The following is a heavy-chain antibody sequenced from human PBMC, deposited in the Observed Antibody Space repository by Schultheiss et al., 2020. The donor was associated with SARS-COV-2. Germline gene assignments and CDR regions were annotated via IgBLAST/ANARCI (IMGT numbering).Heavy chain of an antibody. CDR1: GFTFDDYA. Sequence: GGSLRLSCAASGFTFDDYAMHWVRQAPGKGLEWVSGISWNSGSIGYADSVKGRFTISRDNAKNSLYLQMNSLRAEDTAVYYCAKDLSGGNSAWGQGTLVTVSS. V-gene: IGHV3-9*01. D-gene: IGHD4-23*01. CDR2: ISWNSGSI. CDR3: AKDLSGGNSA. J-gene: IGHJ5*02.